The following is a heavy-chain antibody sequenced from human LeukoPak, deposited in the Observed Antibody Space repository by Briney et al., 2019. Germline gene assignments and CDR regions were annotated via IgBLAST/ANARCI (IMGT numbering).Heavy chain of an antibody. J-gene: IGHJ3*02. CDR2: INHSGST. CDR1: GGSISSGGYY. D-gene: IGHD3-22*01. Sequence: SETLSLTCTVSGGSISSGGYYWSWIRQPPGKGLEWIGEINHSGSTNYNPSLKSRVTISVDTSKNQFSLKLSSVTAADTAVYYCARVQGKDIYYYDSSGYPVHDAFDIWGQGTMVTVSS. V-gene: IGHV4-39*07. CDR3: ARVQGKDIYYYDSSGYPVHDAFDI.